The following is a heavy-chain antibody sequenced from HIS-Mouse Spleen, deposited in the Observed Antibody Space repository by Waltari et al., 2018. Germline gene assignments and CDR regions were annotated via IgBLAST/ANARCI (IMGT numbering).Heavy chain of an antibody. D-gene: IGHD6-6*01. Sequence: EVQLVESGGGLVQPGGSLRLSCSASGFTFSSYWMHWVRQAPGKGLVWVSRINSDGSSTSYADSVKGRFTISRDNAKNTLYLQMNSLRAEDTAVYYCARGIAARTLDAFDIWGQGTMVTVSS. J-gene: IGHJ3*02. CDR3: ARGIAARTLDAFDI. CDR1: GFTFSSYW. V-gene: IGHV3-74*01. CDR2: INSDGSST.